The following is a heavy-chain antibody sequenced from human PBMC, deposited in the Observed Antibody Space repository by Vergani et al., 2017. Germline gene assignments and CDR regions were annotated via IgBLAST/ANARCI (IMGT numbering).Heavy chain of an antibody. V-gene: IGHV4-34*01. CDR3: ARGLTVVVVAATRGMDV. J-gene: IGHJ6*02. CDR2: INHSGST. D-gene: IGHD2-15*01. CDR1: GGSFSGYY. Sequence: QVQLQQWGAGLMKPSETLSLTCAVYGGSFSGYYWSWIRQPPGKGLEWIGEINHSGSTKYNPSLKSRVTISVDTSKNQFSLKLSSVTAADPAVYYCARGLTVVVVAATRGMDVWGQGTTVTVSS.